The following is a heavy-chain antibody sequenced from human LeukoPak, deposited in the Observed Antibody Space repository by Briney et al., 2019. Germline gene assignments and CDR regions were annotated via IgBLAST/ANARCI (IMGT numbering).Heavy chain of an antibody. CDR2: IIPIFGTA. CDR1: GGTFSSYA. CDR3: ARDILTTVTNENWFDP. V-gene: IGHV1-69*05. J-gene: IGHJ5*02. D-gene: IGHD4-17*01. Sequence: SVKVPCKASGGTFSSYAISWVRQAPGQGLEWMGRIIPIFGTANYAQKFQGRVTITTDEPTSTAYMELSSLRSEDTAVYYCARDILTTVTNENWFDPWGQGTLVTVSS.